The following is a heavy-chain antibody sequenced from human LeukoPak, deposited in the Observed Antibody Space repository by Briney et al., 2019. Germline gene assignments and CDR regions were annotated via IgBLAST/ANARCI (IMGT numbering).Heavy chain of an antibody. CDR1: GFTFSSYW. CDR3: ARVGYYYDSSGYYYVYYYYGMDV. D-gene: IGHD3-22*01. V-gene: IGHV3-7*05. J-gene: IGHJ6*02. CDR2: IKQDGSEK. Sequence: GGSLRLSCAASGFTFSSYWMSWVRQAPGKGLEWVANIKQDGSEKYYVDSVKSRFTISRDNAKNSLYLQMNSLRAEDTAVYYCARVGYYYDSSGYYYVYYYYGMDVWGQGTTVTVSS.